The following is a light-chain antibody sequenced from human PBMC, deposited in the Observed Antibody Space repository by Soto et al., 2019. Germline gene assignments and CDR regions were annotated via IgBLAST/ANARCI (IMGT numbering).Light chain of an antibody. CDR3: QQTYSTLNS. Sequence: DIQVTQSPSSLSASVGDRVTITCRASQNIRTYLNWYQQRPGKPPKLLIHTASTLQSGVPSRFSGSGSGTDFTLTISSLQPEDFATYHCQQTYSTLNSFGQGTKLEI. J-gene: IGKJ2*03. V-gene: IGKV1-39*01. CDR2: TAS. CDR1: QNIRTY.